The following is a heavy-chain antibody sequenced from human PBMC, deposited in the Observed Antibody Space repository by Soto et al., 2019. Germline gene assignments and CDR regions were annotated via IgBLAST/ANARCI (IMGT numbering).Heavy chain of an antibody. CDR2: INAGNGNT. CDR1: GYTFTSYA. CDR3: ARKLLGY. D-gene: IGHD1-7*01. V-gene: IGHV1-3*01. J-gene: IGHJ4*02. Sequence: QVQLVQSGAEVKKPGASVKVSCKASGYTFTSYAMHWVRQAPGQRLEWMGCINAGNGNTKYSQKFQGRVTITSDTAASTAYTELSSLRSEATAVYYCARKLLGYWGQGTLVTVSS.